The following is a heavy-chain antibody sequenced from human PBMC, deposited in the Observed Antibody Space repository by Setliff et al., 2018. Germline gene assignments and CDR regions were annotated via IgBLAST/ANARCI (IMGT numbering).Heavy chain of an antibody. D-gene: IGHD3-16*01. V-gene: IGHV3-11*01. J-gene: IGHJ4*02. Sequence: GGSLRLSCAASGFSFSDYYMSWVRQAPGKGLEWISKIEGSGITIYYADSVKGRFTISRDSSKNTLYLQMNSLRAEDTAVYYCAKPQVELRWGFESWGQGTPVTVSS. CDR1: GFSFSDYY. CDR3: AKPQVELRWGFES. CDR2: IEGSGITI.